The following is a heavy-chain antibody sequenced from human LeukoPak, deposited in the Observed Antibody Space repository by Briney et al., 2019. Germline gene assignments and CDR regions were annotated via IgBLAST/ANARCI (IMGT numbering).Heavy chain of an antibody. V-gene: IGHV4-39*07. Sequence: SETLSLTCTVSGGSISSGDYYWSWIRQPPGKGLEWIGEINHSGSTNYNPSLKSRVTISVDTSKNQFSLKLSSVTAADTAVYYCARLVGCSSTSCYELNWFDPWGQGTLVTVSS. J-gene: IGHJ5*02. D-gene: IGHD2-2*01. CDR3: ARLVGCSSTSCYELNWFDP. CDR1: GGSISSGDYY. CDR2: INHSGST.